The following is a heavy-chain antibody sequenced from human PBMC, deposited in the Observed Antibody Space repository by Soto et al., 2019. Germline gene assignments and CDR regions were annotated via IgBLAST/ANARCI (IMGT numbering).Heavy chain of an antibody. V-gene: IGHV3-33*01. Sequence: QVQLVESGGGVVQPGRSLRLSCAASGFTFSSHAMHWVRQAPGKGLEWVAVIWYDGSKKYYADSVKGRFTISRDNSKNTLYLQVNSLRADDKAMYYCARDYWRVMGTATYYFDYWGQGTLVTASS. CDR2: IWYDGSKK. J-gene: IGHJ4*02. D-gene: IGHD2-15*01. CDR3: ARDYWRVMGTATYYFDY. CDR1: GFTFSSHA.